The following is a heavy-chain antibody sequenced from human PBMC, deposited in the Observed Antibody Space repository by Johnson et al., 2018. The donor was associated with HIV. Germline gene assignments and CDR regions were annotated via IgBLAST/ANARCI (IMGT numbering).Heavy chain of an antibody. CDR1: GFTFSSYA. CDR3: ARAYNFWSGENDAFDI. V-gene: IGHV3-30-3*01. CDR2: ISYDGSNK. D-gene: IGHD3-3*01. Sequence: QVQLVESGGGVVQPGRSLRLSCAASGFTFSSYALHWVRQAPGKGLEWVAVISYDGSNKYYADSVKGRFTISRDNSKNTQYLQMNSLRAEDTAVYYCARAYNFWSGENDAFDIWGQGTMVTVSS. J-gene: IGHJ3*02.